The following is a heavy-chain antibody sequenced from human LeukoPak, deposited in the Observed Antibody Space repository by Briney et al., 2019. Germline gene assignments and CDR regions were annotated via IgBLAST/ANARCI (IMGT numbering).Heavy chain of an antibody. Sequence: GGSLRLSCAASGFTFSSYAMHWVRQAPGKGLEYVSAISSNGGSTYYANSVKGRFTISRDNSENTLYLQMGSLGAEDMAVYYCARSSREMATTPFDYWGQGTLVTVSS. D-gene: IGHD5-24*01. J-gene: IGHJ4*02. CDR1: GFTFSSYA. V-gene: IGHV3-64*01. CDR2: ISSNGGST. CDR3: ARSSREMATTPFDY.